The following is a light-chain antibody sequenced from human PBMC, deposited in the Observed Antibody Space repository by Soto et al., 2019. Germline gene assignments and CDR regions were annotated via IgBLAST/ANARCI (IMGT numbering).Light chain of an antibody. CDR1: QSINNY. Sequence: IQLTQSPSSLSASVGDRVAITCRTSQSINNYLNWYQQKPGKAPKLLIYDASSLESGVPSRFSGSGSGTEFTLTISSLQPDDFATYYCQQYNSYSLTFGPGTKVDIK. CDR3: QQYNSYSLT. V-gene: IGKV1-5*01. CDR2: DAS. J-gene: IGKJ3*01.